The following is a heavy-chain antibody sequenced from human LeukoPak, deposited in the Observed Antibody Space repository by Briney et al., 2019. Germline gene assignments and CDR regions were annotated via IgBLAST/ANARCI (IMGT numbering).Heavy chain of an antibody. V-gene: IGHV3-33*01. CDR2: TWSPGSN. CDR1: GLIFSSYS. Sequence: GGSLRLSCSASGLIFSSYSMHWVRQAPGKGPEWVAVTWSPGSNDYGDSVKGRFTVSRDNSKNTLYLQMNSLRGEDTAVYYCAIENSVAATRAFVFWGQGTMVAVSS. D-gene: IGHD6-19*01. J-gene: IGHJ3*01. CDR3: AIENSVAATRAFVF.